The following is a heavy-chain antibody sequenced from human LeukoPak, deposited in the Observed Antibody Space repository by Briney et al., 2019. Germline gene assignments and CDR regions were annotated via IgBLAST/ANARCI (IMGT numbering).Heavy chain of an antibody. V-gene: IGHV4-34*01. CDR3: ARVVGRIY. D-gene: IGHD2-21*01. Sequence: PSETLSLTCAVYGGSFSGYYWSWIRQPPGEGLEWIGEINHSGSTNYNPSLKSRVTISVDTSKNQFSLKLSSVTAADTAVYYCARVVGRIYWGQGTLVTVSS. J-gene: IGHJ4*02. CDR2: INHSGST. CDR1: GGSFSGYY.